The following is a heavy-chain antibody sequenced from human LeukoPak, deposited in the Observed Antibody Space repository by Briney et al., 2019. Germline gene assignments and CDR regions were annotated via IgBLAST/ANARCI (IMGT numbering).Heavy chain of an antibody. CDR2: IYPGDSDT. CDR3: ALWTTAASGAY. Sequence: GGSLKISCKGSGYSFTSYWIGWGRQLPGKGLEGMGIIYPGDSDTRYSPSFQGQVTISADKSITTAYLQWSSLKASDTAMYYCALWTTAASGAYWGQGTLVTVSS. D-gene: IGHD4-11*01. V-gene: IGHV5-51*01. CDR1: GYSFTSYW. J-gene: IGHJ4*02.